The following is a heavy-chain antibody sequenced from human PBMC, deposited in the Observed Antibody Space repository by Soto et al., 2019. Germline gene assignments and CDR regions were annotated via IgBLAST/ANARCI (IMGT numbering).Heavy chain of an antibody. J-gene: IGHJ6*03. CDR3: XXXXXXXXXXTFPFYYLDV. CDR1: GGTFTTDT. D-gene: IGHD2-21*01. V-gene: IGHV1-69*08. Sequence: QVQLVQSGPEVKKSGSSVKVSCKLSGGTFTTDTISWLRRAPGQGLEWMGRIIPILGTGNYAQKFQGRVTITEDKSTNTGYMEXXXXXXXXXXXXXXXXXXXXXXXXTFPFYYLDVWGNGTTVTVSS. CDR2: IIPILGTG.